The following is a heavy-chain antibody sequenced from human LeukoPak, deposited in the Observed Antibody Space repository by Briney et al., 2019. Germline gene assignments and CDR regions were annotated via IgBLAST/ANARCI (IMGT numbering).Heavy chain of an antibody. V-gene: IGHV5-51*01. D-gene: IGHD2-2*01. CDR1: GYSFTTYW. CDR3: ARRQGCSSTSCPPDY. J-gene: IGHJ4*02. Sequence: HGESLKISCRGSGYSFTTYWIGWVRQMPGKGLEWMGIIYPGDSDTRYTPSFQGQVTMSADKSINTAYLQWSSLKASDTAMYYCARRQGCSSTSCPPDYWGPGTLITVAS. CDR2: IYPGDSDT.